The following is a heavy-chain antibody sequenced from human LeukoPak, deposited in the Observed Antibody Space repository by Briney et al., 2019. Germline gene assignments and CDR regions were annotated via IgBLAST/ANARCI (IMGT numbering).Heavy chain of an antibody. J-gene: IGHJ6*02. CDR2: LSGNAGRP. Sequence: GGSLRLSCAASGFTFISYAMSWVRQAPGKGLEWVSSLSGNAGRPYYADSVRGRFTISRDNSKNTLYLQMNSLRAEDTAVYYCAKDHRDSGNYYYYYGLDVWGQGTMVTVSS. CDR3: AKDHRDSGNYYYYYGLDV. CDR1: GFTFISYA. V-gene: IGHV3-23*01. D-gene: IGHD1-26*01.